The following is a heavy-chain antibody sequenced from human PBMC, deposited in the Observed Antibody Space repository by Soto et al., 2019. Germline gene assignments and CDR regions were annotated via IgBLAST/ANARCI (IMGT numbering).Heavy chain of an antibody. J-gene: IGHJ4*02. CDR1: GFTFDDYA. V-gene: IGHV3-9*01. CDR3: AYALSKWLRSPFDY. CDR2: ISWNSGSI. D-gene: IGHD5-12*01. Sequence: EVQLVESGGGLVKPGRSLRLSCAASGFTFDDYAMHWVRQAPGKGLEWVSGISWNSGSIGYADSVKGRFTISRDNAKNSLCLQMTSLRAEDTALYYCAYALSKWLRSPFDYWGQGTLVSVSS.